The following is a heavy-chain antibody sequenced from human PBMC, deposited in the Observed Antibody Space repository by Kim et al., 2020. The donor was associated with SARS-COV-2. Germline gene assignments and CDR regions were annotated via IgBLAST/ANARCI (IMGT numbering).Heavy chain of an antibody. D-gene: IGHD1-1*01. CDR1: GYSLSGNDW. CDR3: VRKATTYAFDF. V-gene: IGHV4-28*01. J-gene: IGHJ3*01. Sequence: SETLSLTCAVSGYSLSGNDWWGWIRQPPGKGLEWIGYIHPRGGTFYNSSLKSRLTMSLDTSGNRFSLKLSSVTAVDTAVYYCVRKATTYAFDFWGQGTMVTVSS. CDR2: IHPRGGT.